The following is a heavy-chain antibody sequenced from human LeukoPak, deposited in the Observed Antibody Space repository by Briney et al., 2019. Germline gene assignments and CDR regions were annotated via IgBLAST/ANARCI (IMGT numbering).Heavy chain of an antibody. Sequence: GESLKISCKGSGYTFNSYWIGWVRQMPGKGLEWMGIIYPTDSDTKYSPSFQGQVTISADKSISTAYLQWSSLKTSDSAMYYCPRPPTYSRGGTCSPSTYFAYWGREPWSPSPQ. CDR3: PRPPTYSRGGTCSPSTYFAY. J-gene: IGHJ4*02. D-gene: IGHD1-14*01. CDR2: IYPTDSDT. CDR1: GYTFNSYW. V-gene: IGHV5-51*01.